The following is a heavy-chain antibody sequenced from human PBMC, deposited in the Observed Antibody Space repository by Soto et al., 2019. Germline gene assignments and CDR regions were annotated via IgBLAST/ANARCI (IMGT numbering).Heavy chain of an antibody. CDR2: LYYSGNT. V-gene: IGHV4-39*01. Sequence: SETLSLTCTVSGGSISRSSYSWAWIRQPPGKGLEWIGTLYYSGNTYYNPSLKSRVTISVDTSKNQFSLKLSSVTAADTAVYYCATRQGGSYNWFDPWGQGTLVPSPQ. CDR1: GGSISRSSYS. D-gene: IGHD2-15*01. J-gene: IGHJ5*02. CDR3: ATRQGGSYNWFDP.